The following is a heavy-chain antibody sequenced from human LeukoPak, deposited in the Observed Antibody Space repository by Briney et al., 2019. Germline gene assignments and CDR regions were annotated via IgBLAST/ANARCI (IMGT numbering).Heavy chain of an antibody. Sequence: GGSLRLSCAASGFTLSAYWMRWVRQAPGKGLMWVSRIEGDGNRITYADSVKGRFTISRDNAKNTLYLQMNSLRAEDTAVYYCTRDWRNLGYDYWGQGTLVTVFS. D-gene: IGHD5-12*01. J-gene: IGHJ4*02. V-gene: IGHV3-74*01. CDR3: TRDWRNLGYDY. CDR2: IEGDGNRI. CDR1: GFTLSAYW.